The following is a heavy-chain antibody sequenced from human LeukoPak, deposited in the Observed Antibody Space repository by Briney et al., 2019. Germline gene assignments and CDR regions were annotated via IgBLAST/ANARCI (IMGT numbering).Heavy chain of an antibody. CDR3: ATTGRNWNYDYDWFDP. J-gene: IGHJ5*02. CDR2: FDPEDGET. CDR1: GYTLTELS. Sequence: ASVKVSCKVSGYTLTELSMHWVRQAPGKGLEWMGGFDPEDGETIYAQKFQGRVTMTEDTSTGTAYMELSSLRSEDTAMYYCATTGRNWNYDYDWFDPWGQGTLVTVPS. D-gene: IGHD1-7*01. V-gene: IGHV1-24*01.